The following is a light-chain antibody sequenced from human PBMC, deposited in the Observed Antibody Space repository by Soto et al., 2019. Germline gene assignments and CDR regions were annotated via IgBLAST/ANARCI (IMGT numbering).Light chain of an antibody. Sequence: IVLTQSPGTLSLSPGERATLFCRASQSITTSQLAWYQQKPGQAPRVLIFGASNMDTGIPDRFSGSGSGTDFTLTNSRLEPEDFAIYYCQQYASSPRTFGRGTTVEIK. CDR3: QQYASSPRT. CDR1: QSITTSQ. V-gene: IGKV3-20*01. J-gene: IGKJ1*01. CDR2: GAS.